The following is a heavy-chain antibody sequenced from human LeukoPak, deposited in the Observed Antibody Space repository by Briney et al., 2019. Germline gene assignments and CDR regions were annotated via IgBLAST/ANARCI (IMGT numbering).Heavy chain of an antibody. D-gene: IGHD3-22*01. Sequence: PSETLSLTCFLSGASIRSHYWNWIRQPPGKGLEWIGYIYYSGGTKYNSSLKSRVTISEDTSKNQFSLKLKSVTAADTAVYYCARAGYDSNGFAFDLWGQGTIVVVSS. CDR1: GASIRSHY. CDR2: IYYSGGT. V-gene: IGHV4-59*11. CDR3: ARAGYDSNGFAFDL. J-gene: IGHJ3*01.